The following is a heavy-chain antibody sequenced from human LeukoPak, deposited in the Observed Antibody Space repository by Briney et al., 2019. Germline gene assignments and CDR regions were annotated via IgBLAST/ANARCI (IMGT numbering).Heavy chain of an antibody. D-gene: IGHD1-26*01. J-gene: IGHJ3*02. CDR2: IYSSGST. CDR3: ATNRPVGGTYWGSFDI. V-gene: IGHV4-4*07. Sequence: SETLSLTCTVSGGSINNYYWTRIRQPAGKGLEWIGRIYSSGSTDYNPYLKSRVTISLDTSKNQFSLRLTSVTAADTAVYYCATNRPVGGTYWGSFDIWGQGTLVTVSS. CDR1: GGSINNYY.